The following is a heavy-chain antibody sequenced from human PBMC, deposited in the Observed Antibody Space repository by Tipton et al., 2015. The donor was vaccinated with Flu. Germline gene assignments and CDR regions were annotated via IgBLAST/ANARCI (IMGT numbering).Heavy chain of an antibody. CDR2: ISWNSGSI. CDR1: GFTFDDYA. J-gene: IGHJ4*02. Sequence: VQLVQSGGGLVQPGRSLRLSCAASGFTFDDYAMHWVRQAPGKGLEWVSGISWNSGSIGYADSVKGRFTISRDNAKNSLYLQMNSLRAEDTALYYCAKGHSRYSSSWYGDYWGQGTLVTVSS. D-gene: IGHD6-13*01. CDR3: AKGHSRYSSSWYGDY. V-gene: IGHV3-9*01.